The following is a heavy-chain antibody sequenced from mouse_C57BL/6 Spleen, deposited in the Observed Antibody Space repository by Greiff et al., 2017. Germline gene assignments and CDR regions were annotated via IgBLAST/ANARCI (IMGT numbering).Heavy chain of an antibody. V-gene: IGHV3-8*01. Sequence: EVQLKESGPGLAKPSQTLSFTCSVTGYSITSDYWNWIRKFPGNKLEYMGYISYSGSTYYNPSLKSRISITRDTSKNQYYLLLNSVTTEDTATYXCARCADYGNLDYWGQGTTLTVSS. CDR3: ARCADYGNLDY. D-gene: IGHD2-1*01. CDR2: ISYSGST. CDR1: GYSITSDY. J-gene: IGHJ2*01.